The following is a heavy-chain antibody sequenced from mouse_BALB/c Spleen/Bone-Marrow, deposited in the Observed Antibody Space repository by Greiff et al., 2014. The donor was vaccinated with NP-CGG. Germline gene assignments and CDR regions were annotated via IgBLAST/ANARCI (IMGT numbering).Heavy chain of an antibody. V-gene: IGHV2-3*01. Sequence: QVHVKQSGPGLVAPSQSLSITCTVSGFSLSSYGVSWVRQPPGKGLEWLGVIWGDGSTNYHSALISRLSISKDNSKSQVFLKLNSVQTDDTATFYCAKANRYGYAMDFWGQGTSVTVSS. CDR2: IWGDGST. J-gene: IGHJ4*01. CDR1: GFSLSSYG. CDR3: AKANRYGYAMDF. D-gene: IGHD1-1*01.